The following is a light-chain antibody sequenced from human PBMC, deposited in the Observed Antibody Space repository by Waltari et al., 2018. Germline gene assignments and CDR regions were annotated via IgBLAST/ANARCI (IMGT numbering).Light chain of an antibody. CDR3: CSYAGSYTWV. CDR1: SGAVGGNNY. J-gene: IGLJ3*02. CDR2: DLR. V-gene: IGLV2-11*01. Sequence: QSALTQPRSVSGSPGQSVTISCTGTSGAVGGNNYVSWYQPHPGKAPKVMIYDLRTRPPGVPDRFSSSRSANTASLTISGLQAEDEADYYCCSYAGSYTWVVGGGTKVTVL.